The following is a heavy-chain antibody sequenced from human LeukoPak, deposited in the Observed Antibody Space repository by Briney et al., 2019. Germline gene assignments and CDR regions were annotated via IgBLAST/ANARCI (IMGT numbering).Heavy chain of an antibody. V-gene: IGHV3-30*14. CDR1: GFTFSSYA. D-gene: IGHD6-13*01. CDR2: ISYDGSNK. J-gene: IGHJ5*02. CDR3: ARVVSSSWYGPNWFDP. Sequence: PGGSLRLSCAASGFTFSSYAMHWVRQAPGKGLEWVAVISYDGSNKYYADSLKGRFTISRDNSKNTLYLQMNSLRAEDTAVYYCARVVSSSWYGPNWFDPWGQGTLVTVSS.